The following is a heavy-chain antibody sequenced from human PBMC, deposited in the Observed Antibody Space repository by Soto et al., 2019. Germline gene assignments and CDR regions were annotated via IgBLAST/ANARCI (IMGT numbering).Heavy chain of an antibody. CDR2: ISGSGGST. V-gene: IGHV3-23*01. D-gene: IGHD3-22*01. Sequence: GGSLRLSCAASGFTFSSYAMSWVRQAPGKGLEWVSAISGSGGSTYYADSVKGRFTISRDNSKNTLYLQMNSLRAEDTAVYYCAITLYYYDSSGYYGRLPTEYFQHWGQGTLVTVSS. CDR1: GFTFSSYA. J-gene: IGHJ1*01. CDR3: AITLYYYDSSGYYGRLPTEYFQH.